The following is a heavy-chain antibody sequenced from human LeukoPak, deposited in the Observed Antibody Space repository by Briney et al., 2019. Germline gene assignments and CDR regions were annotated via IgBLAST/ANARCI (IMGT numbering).Heavy chain of an antibody. CDR3: ARDPGRPYCTNGVCYDFDY. Sequence: ASVKVSCKASRYTFTGYYMHWVRQAPGQGLEWMGWINPNSGGTNYAQKFQGRVTMTRDTSISTAYMELSRLRSDDTAVYYCARDPGRPYCTNGVCYDFDYWGQGTLVTVSS. D-gene: IGHD2-8*01. CDR2: INPNSGGT. V-gene: IGHV1-2*02. J-gene: IGHJ4*02. CDR1: RYTFTGYY.